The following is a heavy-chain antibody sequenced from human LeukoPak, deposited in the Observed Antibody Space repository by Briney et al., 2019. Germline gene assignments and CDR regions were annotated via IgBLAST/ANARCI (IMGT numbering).Heavy chain of an antibody. V-gene: IGHV1-2*02. Sequence: GASVKVSCKASGYIFTGYYIHWVRQAPGQGLEWMGWINPNSGDTYYAQKFQGRVSMTWDTSISTAYMEVNRLTSDDTAVFYCARGYCGSTNCPEAYWGQGTLVTVSS. CDR2: INPNSGDT. J-gene: IGHJ4*02. D-gene: IGHD2-2*01. CDR3: ARGYCGSTNCPEAY. CDR1: GYIFTGYY.